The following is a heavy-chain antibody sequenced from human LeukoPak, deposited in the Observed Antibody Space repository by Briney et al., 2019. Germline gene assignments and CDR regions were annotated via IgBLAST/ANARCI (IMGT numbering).Heavy chain of an antibody. D-gene: IGHD6-13*01. CDR2: IYYSGST. J-gene: IGHJ3*02. CDR3: ARDRTWYSSSWHTRHDAFDI. V-gene: IGHV4-30-4*08. Sequence: KPSETLSLTCTVSGGSISSGDYYWSWIRQPPGKGLEWIVYIYYSGSTYYNPSLKSRVTISVDTSKNQFSLKLSSVTAADTAVYYCARDRTWYSSSWHTRHDAFDIWGQGTMVTVSS. CDR1: GGSISSGDYY.